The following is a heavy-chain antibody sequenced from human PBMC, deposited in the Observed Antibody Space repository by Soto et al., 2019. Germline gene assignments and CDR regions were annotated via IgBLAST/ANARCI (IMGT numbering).Heavy chain of an antibody. CDR2: IYYSVST. CDR1: GGSVSSGAYY. J-gene: IGHJ3*02. D-gene: IGHD5-12*01. CDR3: ARARLRAVYAFDI. Sequence: SETLSLTCTVSGGSVSSGAYYCPWIRQRPGKGLEWIGYIYYSVSTYYSPSLKSRLSISLDTSKNQFSLRLSSVTAADTAMYYCARARLRAVYAFDIWGQGTMVTVSS. V-gene: IGHV4-31*03.